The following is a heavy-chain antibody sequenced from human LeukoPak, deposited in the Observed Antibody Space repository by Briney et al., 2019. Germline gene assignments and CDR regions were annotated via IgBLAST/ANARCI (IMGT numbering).Heavy chain of an antibody. V-gene: IGHV3-30*04. CDR1: GFTFSSYA. J-gene: IGHJ4*02. Sequence: GGSLRLSCAASGFTFSSYAMHWVRQAPGKGLEWVAVISYDGSNKYYADSVKGRFTISRDNSKNTLYLQMNSLRAEDTAVYYCATLSGYSSGYYVYWGQGTLVTVSS. D-gene: IGHD6-19*01. CDR2: ISYDGSNK. CDR3: ATLSGYSSGYYVY.